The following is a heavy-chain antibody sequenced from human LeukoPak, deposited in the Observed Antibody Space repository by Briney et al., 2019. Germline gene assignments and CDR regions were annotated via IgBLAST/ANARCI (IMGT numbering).Heavy chain of an antibody. J-gene: IGHJ4*02. D-gene: IGHD6-19*01. Sequence: GGSLRLSCAASGFTFSNAWMSWVRQAPGKGLEWVGRIKSRTAGGTTDYTAPVKDRFTISRDDSKNTLYLQMNSLKTEDTAVYYCTTDLAVAGLYYFDYWGQGTLVTVSS. CDR3: TTDLAVAGLYYFDY. CDR1: GFTFSNAW. V-gene: IGHV3-15*05. CDR2: IKSRTAGGTT.